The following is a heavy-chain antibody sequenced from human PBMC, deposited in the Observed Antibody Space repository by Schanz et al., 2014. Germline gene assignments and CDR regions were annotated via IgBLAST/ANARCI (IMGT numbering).Heavy chain of an antibody. D-gene: IGHD3-3*01. Sequence: EVQLVESGGGLVQPGGSLRLSCAASGFTFSDSWMHWVRQAPGKGLVWVSAISGSGGSTVYADSVKGRFTISRDNSKNTLYLQMNSLRAEDTAVYYCARDLLVSHYDFWSGNDYWGQGTRVTVSS. V-gene: IGHV3-23*04. CDR3: ARDLLVSHYDFWSGNDY. J-gene: IGHJ4*02. CDR2: ISGSGGST. CDR1: GFTFSDSW.